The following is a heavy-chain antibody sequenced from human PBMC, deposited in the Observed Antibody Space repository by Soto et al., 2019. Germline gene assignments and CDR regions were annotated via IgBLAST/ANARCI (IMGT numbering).Heavy chain of an antibody. Sequence: SETLSLTCTVSGGSISSISYYWVWIRQPPGKGLEWIGSIYYSGSTYYNPSLKSRVTISVDTSKNQFSLKLSSVTAADTAVYYCARHPPCAVAGTKGFDPWAQGTLVTVSS. J-gene: IGHJ5*02. CDR3: ARHPPCAVAGTKGFDP. V-gene: IGHV4-39*01. D-gene: IGHD6-19*01. CDR1: GGSISSISYY. CDR2: IYYSGST.